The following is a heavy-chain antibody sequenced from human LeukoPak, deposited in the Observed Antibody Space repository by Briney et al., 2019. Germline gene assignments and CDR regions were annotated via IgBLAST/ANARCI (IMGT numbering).Heavy chain of an antibody. D-gene: IGHD3-9*01. Sequence: PGGSLRLSCAASGFTFDDYAMHWVRQAPGKGLEWVSGISWNSGSIGYADSVKGRFTISRDNAKNPLYLQMNSLRAEDTALYYCAKDLRSTAYFDWSLGYWGQGTLVTVSS. CDR1: GFTFDDYA. CDR3: AKDLRSTAYFDWSLGY. J-gene: IGHJ4*02. V-gene: IGHV3-9*01. CDR2: ISWNSGSI.